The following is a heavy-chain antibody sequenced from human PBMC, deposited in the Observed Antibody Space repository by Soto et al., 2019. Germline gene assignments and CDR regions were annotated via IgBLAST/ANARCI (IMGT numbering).Heavy chain of an antibody. V-gene: IGHV3-33*01. Sequence: GGSQRLSCAASGFSFSSYGMHWVRQAPDKGLEWVANIWYNGKNKYYADSVEGRFTISRDNSKNTSYLQMNSLRAEDTAVYFCARGGKNSYGMDVWGQGTTVTVS. D-gene: IGHD3-16*01. J-gene: IGHJ6*02. CDR1: GFSFSSYG. CDR2: IWYNGKNK. CDR3: ARGGKNSYGMDV.